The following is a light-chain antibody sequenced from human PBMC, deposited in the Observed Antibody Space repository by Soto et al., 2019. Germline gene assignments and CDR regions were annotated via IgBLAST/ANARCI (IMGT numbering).Light chain of an antibody. CDR3: QQRSKWPLT. CDR2: DAS. CDR1: QSVSSD. J-gene: IGKJ5*01. Sequence: EIVLTQSPATLSLSPGERATLSCRASQSVSSDLAWYQQKPGQAPRLLIYDASKRATGIPARFSGSGSGTDFTLTISSLEAEDFAFYYCQQRSKWPLTFGQGTRLEIK. V-gene: IGKV3-11*01.